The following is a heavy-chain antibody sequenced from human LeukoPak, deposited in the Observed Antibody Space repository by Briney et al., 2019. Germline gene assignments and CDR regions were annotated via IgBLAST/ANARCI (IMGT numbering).Heavy chain of an antibody. CDR3: ARGQMAGY. CDR1: GFPFSSYW. D-gene: IGHD5-24*01. Sequence: GGSLRLSCAASGFPFSSYWMSWVRQAPGKGLEWVANIKPDGSEKSYVDSVKGRFTISRDNAKNSLYPQMNSLRAEDTAVYYCARGQMAGYWGQGTLVTVSS. CDR2: IKPDGSEK. V-gene: IGHV3-7*05. J-gene: IGHJ4*02.